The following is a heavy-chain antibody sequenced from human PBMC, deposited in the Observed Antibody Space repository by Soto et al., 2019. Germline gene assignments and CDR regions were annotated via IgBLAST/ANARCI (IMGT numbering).Heavy chain of an antibody. CDR2: ITRDGYNK. D-gene: IGHD6-6*01. CDR1: GFTFSNYA. Sequence: GGSLRLSCAASGFTFSNYALNWVRQAPGKGLEWVASITRDGYNKYYADSVKGRFTISRDNSKSTLSLQMTALRVEDSSVYYCTKSSGGSSSVGMDYWGPGTLVTVSS. J-gene: IGHJ4*02. V-gene: IGHV3-30*04. CDR3: TKSSGGSSSVGMDY.